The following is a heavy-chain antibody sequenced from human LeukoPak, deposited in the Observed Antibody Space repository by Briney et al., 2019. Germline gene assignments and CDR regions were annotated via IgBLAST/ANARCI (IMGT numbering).Heavy chain of an antibody. CDR2: ISAYNGNT. CDR1: GYTFTGYY. CDR3: ARPNYDSSGHNWFDP. V-gene: IGHV1-18*04. J-gene: IGHJ5*02. Sequence: PGASVKVSCKASGYTFTGYYMHWVRQAPGQGLEWMGWISAYNGNTNYAQKLQGRVTMTTDTSTSTAYMELRSLRSDDTAVYYCARPNYDSSGHNWFDPWGQGTLVTVSS. D-gene: IGHD3-22*01.